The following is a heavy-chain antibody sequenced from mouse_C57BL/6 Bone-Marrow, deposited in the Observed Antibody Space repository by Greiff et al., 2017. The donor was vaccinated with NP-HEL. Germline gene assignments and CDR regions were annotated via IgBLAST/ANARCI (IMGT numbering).Heavy chain of an antibody. Sequence: EVKLMESGPGLAKPSQSLSLTCSVTGYSITSYYWNWIRKFPGNKLEYMGYISYSGSTYYNPSLKSRISITRDTYKNQYYLQLNSVTTEDTATYYCAISPYYGSINWYFDVWGTGTTVTVSS. J-gene: IGHJ1*03. CDR3: AISPYYGSINWYFDV. D-gene: IGHD1-1*01. V-gene: IGHV3-8*01. CDR2: ISYSGST. CDR1: GYSITSYY.